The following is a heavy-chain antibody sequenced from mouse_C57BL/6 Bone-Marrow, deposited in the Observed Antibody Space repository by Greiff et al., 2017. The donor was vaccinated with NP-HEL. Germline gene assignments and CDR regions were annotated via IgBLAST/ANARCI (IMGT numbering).Heavy chain of an antibody. CDR2: INPNNGGT. Sequence: VQLQQSGPELVKPGASVKISCKASGYTFTDYYMNWVKQSHGKSLEWIGDINPNNGGTSYNQKFKGKATLTVDKSSSTAYMERRSLTSEDSAVYYCARGGAYGYDVWYFDVWGTGTTVTVSS. D-gene: IGHD2-2*01. V-gene: IGHV1-26*01. J-gene: IGHJ1*03. CDR1: GYTFTDYY. CDR3: ARGGAYGYDVWYFDV.